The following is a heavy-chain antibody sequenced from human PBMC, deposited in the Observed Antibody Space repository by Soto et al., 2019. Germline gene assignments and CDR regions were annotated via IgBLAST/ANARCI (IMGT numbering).Heavy chain of an antibody. D-gene: IGHD2-8*01. J-gene: IGHJ4*02. CDR1: GGSLSSGNYY. V-gene: IGHV4-31*03. CDR3: GRDNEFTGTYDY. Sequence: QVQLQQSGPGLVKPSLTLSLTCTVFGGSLSSGNYYWSWIGQHPGKGLEWIGATYYRGSTNYNPSLKSRVAMSVDTSKNQFSRTLSSVTAADTALYYCGRDNEFTGTYDYWGQGTLVTVSS. CDR2: TYYRGST.